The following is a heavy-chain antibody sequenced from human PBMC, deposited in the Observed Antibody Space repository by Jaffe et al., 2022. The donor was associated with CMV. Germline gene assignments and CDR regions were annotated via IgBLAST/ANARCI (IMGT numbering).Heavy chain of an antibody. CDR3: VKSVGYYYDTGYFDY. CDR2: ISSNGGST. V-gene: IGHV3-64D*06. Sequence: EVQLVESGGGLVQPGGSLRLSCSASGFTFSSYAMHWVRQAPGKGLEYVSAISSNGGSTYYADSVKGRFTISRDNSKNTLYLQMSSLRAEDTAVYYCVKSVGYYYDTGYFDYWGQGTLVTVSS. J-gene: IGHJ4*02. D-gene: IGHD3-22*01. CDR1: GFTFSSYA.